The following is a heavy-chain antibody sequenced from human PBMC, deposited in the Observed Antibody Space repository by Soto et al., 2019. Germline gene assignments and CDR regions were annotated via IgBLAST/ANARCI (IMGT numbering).Heavy chain of an antibody. CDR2: ISYDGSNK. V-gene: IGHV3-30*03. CDR1: GFTFSSYG. Sequence: QVQLVESGGGVVQPGRSLRLSCAASGFTFSSYGMHWVRQAPGKGLEWVAVISYDGSNKYYAASVKGRFTISRDNSKNTLYLQMNSLRAEDTAVYYCASLWFGSFAWGQGTMVTVSS. D-gene: IGHD3-10*01. CDR3: ASLWFGSFA. J-gene: IGHJ3*01.